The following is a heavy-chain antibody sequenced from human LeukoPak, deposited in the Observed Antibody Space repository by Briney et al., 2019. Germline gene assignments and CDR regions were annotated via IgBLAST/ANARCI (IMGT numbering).Heavy chain of an antibody. J-gene: IGHJ4*02. CDR2: ISGSGGST. Sequence: PGGSLRLSCAASGFTFSSYAMSWVREAPGKVLEWGSAISGSGGSTYYADSVKGRFTISRDNSKNTLYLQMNSPRVEDTAVYYCARDSFDFWGAYFDYWGQGTLVTVSS. CDR1: GFTFSSYA. CDR3: ARDSFDFWGAYFDY. V-gene: IGHV3-23*01. D-gene: IGHD3-3*01.